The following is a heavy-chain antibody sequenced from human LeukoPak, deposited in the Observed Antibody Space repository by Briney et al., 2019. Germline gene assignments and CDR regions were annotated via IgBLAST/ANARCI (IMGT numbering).Heavy chain of an antibody. CDR1: GGSISSYY. Sequence: SETLPPTCTVSGGSISSYYWSWIRQPPGKGLEWIGYIYYSGSTNYNPSLKSRVTISVDTSKNQFSLKLSSVTAADTAVYYCASSRGHGSGSYYKTPNFYFDYWGQGTLVTVSS. CDR3: ASSRGHGSGSYYKTPNFYFDY. J-gene: IGHJ4*02. CDR2: IYYSGST. V-gene: IGHV4-59*08. D-gene: IGHD3-10*01.